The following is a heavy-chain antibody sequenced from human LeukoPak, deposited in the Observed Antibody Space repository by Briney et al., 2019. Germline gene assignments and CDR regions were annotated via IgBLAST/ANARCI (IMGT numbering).Heavy chain of an antibody. D-gene: IGHD3-22*01. V-gene: IGHV4-34*01. CDR1: GGSFSGYY. CDR2: INHSGST. J-gene: IGHJ4*02. CDR3: ARGSPGYYYDSSGYTNFDY. Sequence: SETLSLTCAVYGGSFSGYYWSWIRQPPGKGLEWIGEINHSGSTNYNPSLKSRVTISVDTSKNQFSLKLSSVTAADTAVYYCARGSPGYYYDSSGYTNFDYWGQGTLVTVSS.